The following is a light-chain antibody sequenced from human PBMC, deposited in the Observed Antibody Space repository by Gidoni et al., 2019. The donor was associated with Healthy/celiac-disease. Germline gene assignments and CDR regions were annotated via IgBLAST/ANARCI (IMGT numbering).Light chain of an antibody. CDR3: RSYTSSSTLVV. CDR1: ISDVGGYNY. V-gene: IGLV2-14*03. CDR2: DVS. J-gene: IGLJ2*01. Sequence: QSALTQPSSVSAFPVQCITISCTGTISDVGGYNYVSWYQQPPGKAHKLRIYDVSNRPSGVSNRFLGSKSGNTASPTISGLQAEDEADYYCRSYTSSSTLVVFGGGTKLTVL.